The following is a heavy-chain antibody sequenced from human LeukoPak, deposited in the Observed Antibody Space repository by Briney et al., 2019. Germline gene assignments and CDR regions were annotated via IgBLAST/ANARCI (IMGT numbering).Heavy chain of an antibody. D-gene: IGHD2-15*01. CDR2: IYYSGST. CDR1: GGSISSYY. Sequence: SETLSLTCTVSGGSISSYYWSWIRKPPGKGLEWIGYIYYSGSTNYNPSLKSRVTISVDTSKNQFSLKLSSVTAADTAVYYCARDYWEVAATWGVYYYYMDVWGKGTTVTVSS. V-gene: IGHV4-59*01. J-gene: IGHJ6*03. CDR3: ARDYWEVAATWGVYYYYMDV.